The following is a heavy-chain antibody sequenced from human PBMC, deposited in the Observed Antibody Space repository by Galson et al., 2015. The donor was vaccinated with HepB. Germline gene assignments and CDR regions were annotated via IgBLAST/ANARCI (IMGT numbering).Heavy chain of an antibody. J-gene: IGHJ3*02. CDR1: GGTFSSYT. Sequence: SVKVSCKASGGTFSSYTISWVRQAPGQGLEWMGRIIPILGIANYAQKFQGRVTITADKSTSTAYMELSSLRSEDTAVYYCARRPEVLSSGYNTYSAQDDAFDIWGQGTMVTVSS. CDR2: IIPILGIA. D-gene: IGHD3-22*01. V-gene: IGHV1-69*02. CDR3: ARRPEVLSSGYNTYSAQDDAFDI.